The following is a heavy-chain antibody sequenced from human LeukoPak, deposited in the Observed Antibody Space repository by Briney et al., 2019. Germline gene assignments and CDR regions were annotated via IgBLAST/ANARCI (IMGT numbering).Heavy chain of an antibody. V-gene: IGHV1-2*02. CDR2: INPNSGGT. CDR1: GYTFTAYY. Sequence: ASVKVSCKASGYTFTAYYIHWARQAPEQGLEWMGWINPNSGGTNYAQKFQGRVAMTRDTSMSTAYMDFTGLTSDDTAVYFCARSSDYINYIVDYWGQGTPVTVSS. D-gene: IGHD4-11*01. J-gene: IGHJ4*02. CDR3: ARSSDYINYIVDY.